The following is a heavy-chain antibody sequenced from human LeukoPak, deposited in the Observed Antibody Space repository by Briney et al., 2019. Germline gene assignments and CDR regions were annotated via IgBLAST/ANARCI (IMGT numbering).Heavy chain of an antibody. CDR3: ARVRDDILTGYPRDYYFDY. J-gene: IGHJ4*02. CDR2: IYYSGST. V-gene: IGHV4-31*03. Sequence: SESLSLTCTVSGGSISSGGYYWSWIRQHPGKGLEWIGYIYYSGSTYYNPSLKSRVTISVDTSKNQFSLKLSSVTAADTAVYYCARVRDDILTGYPRDYYFDYWGQGTLVTVSS. D-gene: IGHD3-9*01. CDR1: GGSISSGGYY.